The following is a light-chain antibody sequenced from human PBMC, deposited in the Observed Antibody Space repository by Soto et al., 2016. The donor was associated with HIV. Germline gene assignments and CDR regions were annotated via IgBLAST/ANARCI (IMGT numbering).Light chain of an antibody. CDR2: SAS. CDR1: QGIKNE. V-gene: IGKV1-6*01. J-gene: IGKJ2*01. CDR3: LQDYTYPYT. Sequence: AIQMTQSPSSLSASVGDRVTITCRASQGIKNELGWYQQKPGKVPKLLIYSASSLGSGVPSRFSGSGSGTDFTLTISSLQPEDSASYFCLQDYTYPYTFGQGTKLEIK.